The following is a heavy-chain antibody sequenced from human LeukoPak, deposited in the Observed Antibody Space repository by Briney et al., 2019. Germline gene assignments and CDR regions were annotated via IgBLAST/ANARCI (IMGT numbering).Heavy chain of an antibody. CDR1: GYTFTDYY. J-gene: IGHJ4*02. CDR3: ATRRGFH. V-gene: IGHV1-2*02. Sequence: ASVKVSCKASGYTFTDYYMHWVRQAPGQGLEWMGWINPNSGGTNYAQKFQGRVAMTRDMSTSTVYMELSSLRSEDTAVYYCATRRGFHWGQGTLVTVSS. D-gene: IGHD3-10*01. CDR2: INPNSGGT.